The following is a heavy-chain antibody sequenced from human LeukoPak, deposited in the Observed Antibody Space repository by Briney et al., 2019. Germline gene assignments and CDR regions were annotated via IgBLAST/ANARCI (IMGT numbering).Heavy chain of an antibody. CDR1: GFTFTTYA. CDR3: AKDTAAVGGHDFDY. J-gene: IGHJ4*02. V-gene: IGHV3-23*01. Sequence: PGGSLRLSCEASGFTFTTYAMSWVRQAPGKGLEWASSVSNTGGITYYADSVKGRFTISRDNSKNTLYLQMNSLRAEDTAVYYCAKDTAAVGGHDFDYWGQGTLVTVSS. D-gene: IGHD1-26*01. CDR2: VSNTGGIT.